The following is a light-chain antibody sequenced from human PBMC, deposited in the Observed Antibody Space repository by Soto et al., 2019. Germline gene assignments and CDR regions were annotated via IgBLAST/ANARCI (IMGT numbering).Light chain of an antibody. J-gene: IGKJ4*01. V-gene: IGKV3D-15*01. Sequence: EVVMTQSPATLSVSPGERATLSCRASQTVRDNVGWYQQKPGQPPRLLIYGATTRATGIPARFSGSGSGTEFTLTISSLQSEDFAVYYCQQYNNWPLTFGGGTKVEIK. CDR2: GAT. CDR3: QQYNNWPLT. CDR1: QTVRDN.